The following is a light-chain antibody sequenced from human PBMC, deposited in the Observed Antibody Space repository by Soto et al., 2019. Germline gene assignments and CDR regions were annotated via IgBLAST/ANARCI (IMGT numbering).Light chain of an antibody. CDR2: EVS. Sequence: QSVLTQPASVPGSLGRSITISCTGTSSDIGGYKYVSWYQQHPGKAPKLIIFEVSNRPSGVSDRFSGSNSGNTASLTISGLQAEDEADYYCTSYSRYRVLVFGGGTKATVL. CDR3: TSYSRYRVLV. J-gene: IGLJ3*02. V-gene: IGLV2-14*01. CDR1: SSDIGGYKY.